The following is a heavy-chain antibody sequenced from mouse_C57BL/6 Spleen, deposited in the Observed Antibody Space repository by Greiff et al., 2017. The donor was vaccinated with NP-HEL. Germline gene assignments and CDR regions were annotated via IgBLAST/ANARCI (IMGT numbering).Heavy chain of an antibody. D-gene: IGHD2-5*01. Sequence: LQQPGAELVMPGASVQLSCKASGYTFTSYWMHWVKQRPGQGLEWIGEIDPSASYTNYNQKFKGKSTLTVDKSASTAYMQLSSLTSEDSAVYYCARDSNYAFDYWGQGTTLTVSS. CDR1: GYTFTSYW. V-gene: IGHV1-69*01. CDR2: IDPSASYT. J-gene: IGHJ2*01. CDR3: ARDSNYAFDY.